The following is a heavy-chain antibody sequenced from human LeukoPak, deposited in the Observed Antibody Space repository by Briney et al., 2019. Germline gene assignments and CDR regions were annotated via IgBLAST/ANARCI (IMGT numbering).Heavy chain of an antibody. CDR1: GFTFSSYG. CDR2: IQYGGSNK. CDR3: AKAYSSSSDYFDY. V-gene: IGHV3-30*02. Sequence: GGSLRLSCAASGFTFSSYGMHWVRQAPGKGLEWVALIQYGGSNKYYADSVKGRFTISRDNSRNTLYLQMSSLRGEDTAVYYCAKAYSSSSDYFDYWGQGTLVTVSS. J-gene: IGHJ4*02. D-gene: IGHD6-6*01.